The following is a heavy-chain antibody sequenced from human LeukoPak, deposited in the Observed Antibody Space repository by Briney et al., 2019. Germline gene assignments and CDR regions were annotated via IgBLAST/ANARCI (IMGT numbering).Heavy chain of an antibody. D-gene: IGHD3-10*01. J-gene: IGHJ4*02. CDR1: GASSSGYY. CDR3: ATDRYYGSGSYYKFDY. V-gene: IGHV4-34*01. CDR2: INHSGGT. Sequence: SETLSLTCGVSGASSSGYYWSWIRESPGKGLEWSGEINHSGGTNYNPSLKSRVTISVDASKKQFSLKLRSVTAEDTAVYYCATDRYYGSGSYYKFDYWGQGTLVTVSS.